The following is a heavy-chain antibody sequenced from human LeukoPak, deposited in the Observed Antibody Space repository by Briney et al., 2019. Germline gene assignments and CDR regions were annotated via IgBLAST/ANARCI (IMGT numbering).Heavy chain of an antibody. CDR1: GYTLTELS. Sequence: ASVKVSCKVSGYTLTELSMHWVRQAPGKGLEWMGGFDPEDGETIYAQKFQGRVTMTEDTSTDTAYMELSSLRSEDTAVYYCATNYASRTALEYWGQGTLVTVSS. J-gene: IGHJ4*02. CDR3: ATNYASRTALEY. CDR2: FDPEDGET. V-gene: IGHV1-24*01. D-gene: IGHD2-2*01.